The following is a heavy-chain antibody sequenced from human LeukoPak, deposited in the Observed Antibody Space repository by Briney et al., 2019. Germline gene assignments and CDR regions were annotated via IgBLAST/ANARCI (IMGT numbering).Heavy chain of an antibody. CDR2: IYPGDSDT. V-gene: IGHV5-51*01. CDR3: ARLPPTIFGVVTPYNWFDP. Sequence: GESLKISCKGSGYSFTSYWIGWVRQMPGKGLEWMGIIYPGDSDTRYSPSFQGQVTISADKSISTAYLQWSSLKASDTAMYYCARLPPTIFGVVTPYNWFDPWGRGTLVTVSS. J-gene: IGHJ5*02. D-gene: IGHD3-3*01. CDR1: GYSFTSYW.